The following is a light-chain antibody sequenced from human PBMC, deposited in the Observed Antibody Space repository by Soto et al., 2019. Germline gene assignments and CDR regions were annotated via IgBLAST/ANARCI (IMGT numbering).Light chain of an antibody. Sequence: EIVMTQSPATLSVSPGERATLSCRASQSVSRNLAWYQQRPGQAPRLLIYGASTRATGSPDRFNGSGSGTDVTLTISRLEPEDFAVYYCQQYGSSPRTFGQGTKVDIK. V-gene: IGKV3-20*01. CDR3: QQYGSSPRT. CDR2: GAS. J-gene: IGKJ1*01. CDR1: QSVSRN.